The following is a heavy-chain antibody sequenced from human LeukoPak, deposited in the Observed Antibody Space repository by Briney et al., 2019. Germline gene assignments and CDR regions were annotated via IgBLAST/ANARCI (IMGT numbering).Heavy chain of an antibody. Sequence: ASVKVSCKTSGYTFTTYTVHWVRQAPGQRLEWMGWINAGNGHTKYSQEFQGRVTITRDTSASTAYMELSSLRSEDMAVCYCARDSNYGFDPWGQGTLVTVSS. V-gene: IGHV1-3*03. CDR3: ARDSNYGFDP. D-gene: IGHD1-7*01. CDR2: INAGNGHT. J-gene: IGHJ5*02. CDR1: GYTFTTYT.